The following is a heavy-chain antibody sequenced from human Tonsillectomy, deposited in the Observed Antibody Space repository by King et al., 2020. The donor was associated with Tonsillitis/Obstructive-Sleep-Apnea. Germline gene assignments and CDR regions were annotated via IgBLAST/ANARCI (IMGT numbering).Heavy chain of an antibody. V-gene: IGHV3-48*02. D-gene: IGHD2-15*01. CDR3: ARSRKKYCSGGSCYGGYFDY. Sequence: VQLVESGGGLVQPGGSLRLSCAASGFTVSSYSMNWVRQAPGKGLEWVSYISSSSSTIYYADSVKGRFTISRDKAKNSLYLQMNSLRDEDTAVYYCARSRKKYCSGGSCYGGYFDYWGQGTLVTVSS. CDR1: GFTVSSYS. J-gene: IGHJ4*02. CDR2: ISSSSSTI.